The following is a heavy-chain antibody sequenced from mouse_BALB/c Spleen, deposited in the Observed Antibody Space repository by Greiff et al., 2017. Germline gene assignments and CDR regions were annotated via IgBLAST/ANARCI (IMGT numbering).Heavy chain of an antibody. CDR1: GFSLTGYG. J-gene: IGHJ1*01. V-gene: IGHV2-6-7*01. Sequence: VQLVESGPGLVAPSQSLSITCTASGFSLTGYGVNWVRQPPGKGLEWLGMIWGDGSTDYNSALKSRLSISKDNSKSQVFLKMNSLQTDDTARYYCARDYDYDGYWYFDVWGAGTTVTVSS. D-gene: IGHD2-4*01. CDR3: ARDYDYDGYWYFDV. CDR2: IWGDGST.